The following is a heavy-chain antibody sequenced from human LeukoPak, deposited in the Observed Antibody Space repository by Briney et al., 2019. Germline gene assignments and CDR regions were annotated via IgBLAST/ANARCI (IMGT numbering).Heavy chain of an antibody. CDR1: GYTFTDYY. V-gene: IGHV1-2*02. J-gene: IGHJ4*02. CDR2: INPNSGDT. Sequence: GASVKVSCKASGYTFTDYYMHWVRQAPGQGLEWMGWINPNSGDTNYAQKFQGRVTMTRDTSISTAYMELSRLRSDDTAVYYCARGGWGYYDSSGFNYWGQGTLVTVSS. CDR3: ARGGWGYYDSSGFNY. D-gene: IGHD3-22*01.